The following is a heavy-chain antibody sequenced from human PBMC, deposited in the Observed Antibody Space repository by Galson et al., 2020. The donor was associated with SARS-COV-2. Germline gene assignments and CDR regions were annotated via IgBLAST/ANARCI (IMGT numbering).Heavy chain of an antibody. D-gene: IGHD7-27*01. J-gene: IGHJ4*02. CDR3: ARAGAPPYYFDY. Sequence: ETSETLSLTCAVSGGSISSGGYSWSWIRQPPGKGLEWIGYIYHSGSTYYNPSLKSRVTISVDRSKNQFSLKLSSVTAADTAVYYCARAGAPPYYFDYWGQGTLVTVSS. V-gene: IGHV4-30-2*01. CDR1: GGSISSGGYS. CDR2: IYHSGST.